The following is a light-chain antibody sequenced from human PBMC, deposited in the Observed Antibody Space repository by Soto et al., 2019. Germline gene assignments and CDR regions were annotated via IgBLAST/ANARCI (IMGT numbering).Light chain of an antibody. CDR2: KAS. V-gene: IGKV1-5*03. J-gene: IGKJ1*01. Sequence: DIQMTQSPSTLSASVGDRVTITCRASQSISSWLAWHQQKPGKAPKLLIYKASSLEGGVPSRFSGSGSGTEFTLTISSLQPDDFATYYCQQYNTYWTFGQGTKVEIK. CDR3: QQYNTYWT. CDR1: QSISSW.